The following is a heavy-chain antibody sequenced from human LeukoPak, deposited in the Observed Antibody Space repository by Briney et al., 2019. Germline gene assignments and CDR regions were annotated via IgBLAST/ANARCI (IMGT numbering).Heavy chain of an antibody. D-gene: IGHD3-10*01. V-gene: IGHV4-59*08. CDR3: ARHTRRKVRGVGPYYYYMDV. Sequence: SETLSLTCTVSGGSISSYYWSWIRQPPGKGLEWIGYIYDSGSTNYNPSLKSRVTISVDTSKNQFSLKLSSVTAADTAVYYCARHTRRKVRGVGPYYYYMDVWGKGTTVTISS. J-gene: IGHJ6*03. CDR2: IYDSGST. CDR1: GGSISSYY.